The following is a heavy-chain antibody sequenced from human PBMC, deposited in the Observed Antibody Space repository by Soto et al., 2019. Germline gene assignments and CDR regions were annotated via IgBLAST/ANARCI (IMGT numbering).Heavy chain of an antibody. CDR2: IGTGGDT. CDR3: VRETGFTTTLDAFNI. J-gene: IGHJ3*02. D-gene: IGHD1-1*01. Sequence: EVQLVESGGGLVQPGGSLRLSCAASGFTFSGSDMNWVRHTRGKGLEWVSGIGTGGDTYYADSVRGRFTISREDAKGSLYLQMNSLRVEDTAVYYCVRETGFTTTLDAFNIWGQGTMVTVSS. CDR1: GFTFSGSD. V-gene: IGHV3-13*01.